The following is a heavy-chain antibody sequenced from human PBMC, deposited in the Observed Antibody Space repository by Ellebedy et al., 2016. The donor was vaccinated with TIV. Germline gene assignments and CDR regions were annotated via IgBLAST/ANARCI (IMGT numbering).Heavy chain of an antibody. CDR2: INHSGST. Sequence: SETLSLTCAVYGGSFSGYYWSWIRQPPGKGLEWIGEINHSGSTYYNPSLKSRVTISVDTSKNQFSLKLSSVTAADTAVYYCARTSILWWRPPSYWGQGTLVTVSS. V-gene: IGHV4-34*01. J-gene: IGHJ4*02. CDR3: ARTSILWWRPPSY. CDR1: GGSFSGYY. D-gene: IGHD2-21*02.